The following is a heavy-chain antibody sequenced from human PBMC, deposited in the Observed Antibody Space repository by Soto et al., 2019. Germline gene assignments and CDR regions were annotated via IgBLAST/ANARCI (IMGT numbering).Heavy chain of an antibody. CDR1: GGSFSGYY. V-gene: IGHV4-34*01. J-gene: IGHJ4*02. CDR2: INHSGST. D-gene: IGHD3-16*01. CDR3: ARVSPRRGGFVGY. Sequence: SETLSLTCAVYGGSFSGYYWSWIRQPPGKGLEWIGEINHSGSTNYNPSLKSRVTISVDTSKNQFSLKLSSVTAADTAVYYCARVSPRRGGFVGYWGQGTLVTVSS.